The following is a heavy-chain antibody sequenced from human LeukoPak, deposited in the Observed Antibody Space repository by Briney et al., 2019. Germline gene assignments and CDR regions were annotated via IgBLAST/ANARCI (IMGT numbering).Heavy chain of an antibody. Sequence: PGGSLRLSCAASGFTFSSYWMSWVRQAPGKGLEWVANIKQDGSEKYYVDSVKGRFTISRANAKNSLYLQMNSLRAEDTAVYYCARVRYSSGWYYYFDYWGQGTLVTVSS. CDR1: GFTFSSYW. CDR2: IKQDGSEK. J-gene: IGHJ4*02. CDR3: ARVRYSSGWYYYFDY. D-gene: IGHD6-19*01. V-gene: IGHV3-7*01.